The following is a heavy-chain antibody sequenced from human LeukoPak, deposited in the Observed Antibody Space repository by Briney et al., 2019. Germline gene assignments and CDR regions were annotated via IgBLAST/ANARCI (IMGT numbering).Heavy chain of an antibody. CDR1: GFTFSSYG. J-gene: IGHJ4*02. Sequence: PGGSLRLSCSASGFTFSSYGMTWLGQGPGKGLEGCSGISGGPVSTNYADSVKGRFTISRDNTKNTLYPQMNPLTAADTAIYYCAKSGRYCSGGRCSPAASLDYSGQGTLVTVSS. CDR2: ISGGPVST. D-gene: IGHD2-15*01. V-gene: IGHV3-23*01. CDR3: AKSGRYCSGGRCSPAASLDY.